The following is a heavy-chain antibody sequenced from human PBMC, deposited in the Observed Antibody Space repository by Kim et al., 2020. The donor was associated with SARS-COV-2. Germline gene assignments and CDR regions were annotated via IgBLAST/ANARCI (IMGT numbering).Heavy chain of an antibody. D-gene: IGHD3-3*01. CDR1: GFTSNIYA. CDR2: IRLDVTRT. Sequence: GGSLRLSCAASGFTSNIYAMHWVRQAPGKGLEWVSGIRLDVTRTDYADSVRGRFTIFSDTTKTSLYLQMNSLRVDDTALYFCVRDTSGVGADGRG. V-gene: IGHV3-9*02. CDR3: VRDTSGVGADG. J-gene: IGHJ6*02.